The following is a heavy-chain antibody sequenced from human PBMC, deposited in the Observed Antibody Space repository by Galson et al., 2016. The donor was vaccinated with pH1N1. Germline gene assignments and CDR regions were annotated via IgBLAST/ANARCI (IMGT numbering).Heavy chain of an antibody. Sequence: SVKVSCKASGYTFTGYYMHWVRQAPGQGLEWMGWIDPNSGGTNYAQKFQGRVTMTTDTSTSTADMELGSLRPDDTAIYYCARDRGAFDIWGQGTMVAVSS. V-gene: IGHV1-2*02. CDR3: ARDRGAFDI. J-gene: IGHJ3*02. CDR1: GYTFTGYY. CDR2: IDPNSGGT. D-gene: IGHD3-10*01.